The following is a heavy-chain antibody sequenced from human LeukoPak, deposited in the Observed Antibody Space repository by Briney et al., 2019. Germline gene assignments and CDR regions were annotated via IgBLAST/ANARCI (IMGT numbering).Heavy chain of an antibody. V-gene: IGHV1-18*01. CDR2: ISAYDGST. J-gene: IGHJ5*02. CDR1: GYSFTNYG. D-gene: IGHD2-15*01. CDR3: ARGSLGDCNGGSCYSNGHWFDP. Sequence: ASVNVSCKASGYSFTNYGITWVRQAPGQGLEWLGWISAYDGSTNYAQKFRGRVTMTTDTSTGTVFMDLRSLRSDDTAVYYCARGSLGDCNGGSCYSNGHWFDPWGQGTLVTVSS.